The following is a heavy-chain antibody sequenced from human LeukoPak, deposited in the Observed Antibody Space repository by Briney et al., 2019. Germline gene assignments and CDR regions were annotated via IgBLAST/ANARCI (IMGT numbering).Heavy chain of an antibody. V-gene: IGHV4-34*01. D-gene: IGHD3-10*02. CDR1: GGSCSGYY. J-gene: IGHJ3*02. Sequence: PSETLSLTCAVYGGSCSGYYWSWIRQPPGKGLEWIGEINHSGSTNYNPSLKSRVTISVDTSKNQFSLKLSSVTAADTAVYYCARGTMLADDAFDIWGQGTMVTVSS. CDR2: INHSGST. CDR3: ARGTMLADDAFDI.